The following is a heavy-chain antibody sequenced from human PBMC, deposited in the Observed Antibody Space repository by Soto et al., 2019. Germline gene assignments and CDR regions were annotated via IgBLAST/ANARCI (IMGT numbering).Heavy chain of an antibody. CDR2: IIPIFGTA. J-gene: IGHJ6*02. V-gene: IGHV1-69*01. CDR3: ARAHKSGYYGIDV. Sequence: VKVSCTASGGTFSSYAISWVRQAPGQGLEWMGGIIPIFGTANYAQKFQGRVTITADESTRTAYMEMSSLRSEDTAVYYRARAHKSGYYGIDVWGQGTTVPVS. CDR1: GGTFSSYA.